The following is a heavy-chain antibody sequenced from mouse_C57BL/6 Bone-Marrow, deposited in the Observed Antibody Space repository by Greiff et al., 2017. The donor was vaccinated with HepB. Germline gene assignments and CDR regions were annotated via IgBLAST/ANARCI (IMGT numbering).Heavy chain of an antibody. Sequence: EVKLMESGGDLVKPGGSLKLSCAASGFTFSSYGMSWVRQTPDKRLEWVATISSGGSYTYYPDSVKGRFTISRDKAKNTLYLQMSSLKSEDTAMYYCARHDYYGSSLFAYWGQGTLVTVSA. CDR2: ISSGGSYT. CDR3: ARHDYYGSSLFAY. J-gene: IGHJ3*01. CDR1: GFTFSSYG. D-gene: IGHD1-1*01. V-gene: IGHV5-6*01.